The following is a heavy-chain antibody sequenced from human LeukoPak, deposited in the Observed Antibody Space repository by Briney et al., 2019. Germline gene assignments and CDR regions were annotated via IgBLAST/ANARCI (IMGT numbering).Heavy chain of an antibody. Sequence: GGSLRLSCAVSGFTFDIAWMNWVRQAQGEGREWLGRIKRKKDGSAKDYAETVRGGFTISTDEAKKAMYMQMDRQKTGDTAVYYCVSRDAYKPRYFMDVWGKGTTVTVSS. CDR2: IKRKKDGSAK. CDR1: GFTFDIAW. D-gene: IGHD5-24*01. CDR3: VSRDAYKPRYFMDV. J-gene: IGHJ6*03. V-gene: IGHV3-15*01.